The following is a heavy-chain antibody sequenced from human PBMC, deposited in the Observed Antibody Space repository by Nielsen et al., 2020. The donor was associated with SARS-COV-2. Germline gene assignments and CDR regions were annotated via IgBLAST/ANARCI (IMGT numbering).Heavy chain of an antibody. CDR3: ARAYHNYYYAMDV. D-gene: IGHD1-14*01. V-gene: IGHV4-61*08. Sequence: SETLSLTCTVSGGSISSGDYYWSWIRQPPGKGLEWIGYMYYSGSTNYNPSLKSRVTISVDTSKNQFSLKLSSVTAADTAVYYCARAYHNYYYAMDVWGQGTTVTVSS. J-gene: IGHJ6*02. CDR1: GGSISSGDYY. CDR2: MYYSGST.